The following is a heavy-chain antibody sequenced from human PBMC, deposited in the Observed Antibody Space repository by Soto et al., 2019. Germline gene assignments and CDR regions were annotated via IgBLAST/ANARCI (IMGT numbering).Heavy chain of an antibody. Sequence: GESLKISCKGSGYSFTSYWIIWVRHMPGKGLECMGSIDPSDSYTNYSPSFQGHVTISADKSINTAYLQWSSLKASDTAMYYCARRGTVAGTFDIWAQGTMVTASS. J-gene: IGHJ3*02. CDR1: GYSFTSYW. D-gene: IGHD6-19*01. CDR3: ARRGTVAGTFDI. V-gene: IGHV5-10-1*01. CDR2: IDPSDSYT.